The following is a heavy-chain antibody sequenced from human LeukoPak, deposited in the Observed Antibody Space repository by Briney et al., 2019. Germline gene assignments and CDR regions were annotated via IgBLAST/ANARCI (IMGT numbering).Heavy chain of an antibody. CDR1: GGTFSSYA. J-gene: IGHJ6*02. V-gene: IGHV1-69*13. CDR3: ASRIAVAGNYYYYGMDV. Sequence: ASVKVSCKASGGTFSSYAISWVRQAPGQGLEWMGGIIPIFGTANYAQKFQGRVTITADESTSTAYMELSSLRSEDTAVYYCASRIAVAGNYYYYGMDVWGQGPRSPSP. CDR2: IIPIFGTA. D-gene: IGHD6-19*01.